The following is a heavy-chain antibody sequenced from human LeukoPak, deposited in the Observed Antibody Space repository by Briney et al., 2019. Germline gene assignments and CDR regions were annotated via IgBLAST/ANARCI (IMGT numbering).Heavy chain of an antibody. CDR1: GYIFTDYY. Sequence: ASVKVSCKASGYIFTDYYMHWVRQAPGQELGWMGRINPNSGGTNYAQKFQGRVTMTRDTSISTAYMELSRLRSDDTAVYYCARGFYGDYGGYWGQGTLVTVSS. CDR2: INPNSGGT. CDR3: ARGFYGDYGGY. D-gene: IGHD4-17*01. J-gene: IGHJ4*02. V-gene: IGHV1-2*06.